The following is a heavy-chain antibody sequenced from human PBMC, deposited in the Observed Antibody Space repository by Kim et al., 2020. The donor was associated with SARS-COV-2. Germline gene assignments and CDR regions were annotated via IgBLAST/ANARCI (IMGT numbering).Heavy chain of an antibody. CDR1: GYTFTGYY. CDR3: ARATLSYDFWSVDNWFDP. CDR2: INPNSGGT. J-gene: IGHJ5*02. D-gene: IGHD3-3*01. V-gene: IGHV1-2*06. Sequence: ASVKVSCKASGYTFTGYYMHWVRQAPGQGLEWMGRINPNSGGTNYAQKFQGRVTMTRDTSISTAYMELSRLRSDDTAVYYCARATLSYDFWSVDNWFDPWGQGTLVTVSS.